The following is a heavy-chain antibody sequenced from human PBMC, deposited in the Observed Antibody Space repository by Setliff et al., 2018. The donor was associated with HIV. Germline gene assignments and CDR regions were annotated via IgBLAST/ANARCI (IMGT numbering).Heavy chain of an antibody. V-gene: IGHV4-39*07. D-gene: IGHD3-22*01. CDR2: ISYTGRT. CDR3: ARVPGRDYYDTSGDFDY. J-gene: IGHJ4*02. Sequence: PSETLSLTCTVSGVSTSSSNYYWGWIRQPPGKGLDWIGYISYTGRTYYNPSLKSRVTISVDMSNNQFSLKVTSVTAADTAVYYCARVPGRDYYDTSGDFDYWGLGTLVTVSS. CDR1: GVSTSSSNYY.